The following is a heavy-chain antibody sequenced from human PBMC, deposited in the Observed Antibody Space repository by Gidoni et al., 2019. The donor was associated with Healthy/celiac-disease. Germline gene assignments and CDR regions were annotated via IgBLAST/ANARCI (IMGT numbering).Heavy chain of an antibody. CDR2: ISSSSSYI. J-gene: IGHJ6*02. Sequence: EVQLVESGGGLVMPGGSLRVSCSASGFTFSSDSMHWGRQAPGKGLEWVSSISSSSSYIYYADSVKGRFTISRDNAKNSLYLQMNSLRAEDTAVYYCARAKLRFLVASTYYYGMDVWGQGTTVTVSS. D-gene: IGHD3-3*01. CDR3: ARAKLRFLVASTYYYGMDV. CDR1: GFTFSSDS. V-gene: IGHV3-21*01.